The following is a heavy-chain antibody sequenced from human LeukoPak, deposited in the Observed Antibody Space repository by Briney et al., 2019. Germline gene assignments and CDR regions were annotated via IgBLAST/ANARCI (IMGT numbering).Heavy chain of an antibody. CDR1: GGSINHYH. V-gene: IGHV4-4*07. J-gene: IGHJ5*02. Sequence: PSETLSLTCTVSGGSINHYHWSWIRQPAGKGLEWIGRIHTSGSTKYNPSLKSRVTTSLDTSKNQFSLKLSSVTAADTAVYYCARLADPWGQGTLVTVSS. CDR2: IHTSGST. CDR3: ARLADP.